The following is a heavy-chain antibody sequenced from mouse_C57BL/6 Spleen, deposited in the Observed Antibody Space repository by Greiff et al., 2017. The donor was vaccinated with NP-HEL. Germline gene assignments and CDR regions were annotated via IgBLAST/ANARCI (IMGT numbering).Heavy chain of an antibody. CDR1: GYTFTSYW. CDR3: AHIYYDYDEGVFDY. CDR2: IDPSDSET. Sequence: VQLQQPGAELVRPGSSVKLSCKASGYTFTSYWMHWVKQRPIQGLEWIGNIDPSDSETHYNQKFKDKATLTVDKSSSTAYMQLSSLTSEDSAVYYCAHIYYDYDEGVFDYWGQGTTLTVSS. D-gene: IGHD2-4*01. J-gene: IGHJ2*01. V-gene: IGHV1-52*01.